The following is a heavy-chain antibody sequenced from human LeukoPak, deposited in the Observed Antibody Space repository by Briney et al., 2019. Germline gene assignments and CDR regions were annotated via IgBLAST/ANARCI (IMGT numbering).Heavy chain of an antibody. CDR3: ARAGRSVAATLPDDY. J-gene: IGHJ4*02. Sequence: ASVKVSCKASGYTFTGYYMHWVRQAPGQGLEWMGWINPNSGGTNYAQKFQGRVTMTRDTSISTAYMELSRLRSDDTAVYYCARAGRSVAATLPDDYWGQGTLVTVSS. CDR1: GYTFTGYY. V-gene: IGHV1-2*02. CDR2: INPNSGGT. D-gene: IGHD2-15*01.